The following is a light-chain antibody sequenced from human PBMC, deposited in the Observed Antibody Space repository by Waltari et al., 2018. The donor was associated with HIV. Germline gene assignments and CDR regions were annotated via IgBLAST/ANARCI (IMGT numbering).Light chain of an antibody. CDR3: QQYGRSPPIT. J-gene: IGKJ5*01. V-gene: IGKV3-20*01. CDR2: ATS. CDR1: QSLSTFY. Sequence: EIVLTQSPGTLSLSPGERATLSCRTSQSLSTFYLAWYQQKPGRSPRLLIYATSSRAASISDRISGSGSGADFTLTISRLEPEDFAVYYCQQYGRSPPITFGQGTRLEIK.